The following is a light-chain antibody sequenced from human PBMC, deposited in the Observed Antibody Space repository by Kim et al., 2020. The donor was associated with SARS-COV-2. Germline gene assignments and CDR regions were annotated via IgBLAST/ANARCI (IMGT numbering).Light chain of an antibody. Sequence: SYELTQPRSVSVAPGKTARITCGGNNIGSKSVHWYQQKPGQAPVLVIYYDSDRPSGIPERFSGSNSGNTATLTISRVEAGDEADYYCQVWDSSSDHVVFGGGTQFTVL. J-gene: IGLJ2*01. CDR3: QVWDSSSDHVV. CDR1: NIGSKS. V-gene: IGLV3-21*04. CDR2: YDS.